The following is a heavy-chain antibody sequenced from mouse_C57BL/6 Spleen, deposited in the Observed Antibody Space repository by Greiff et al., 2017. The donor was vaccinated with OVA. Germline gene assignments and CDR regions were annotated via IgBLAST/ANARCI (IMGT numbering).Heavy chain of an antibody. D-gene: IGHD3-3*01. CDR1: GYTFTSYW. Sequence: VQLQQPGAELVKPGASVKLSCKASGYTFTSYWMHWVKQRPGQGLEWIGMIHPNSGSTNYNEKFKSKATLTVDKSSSTAYMQLSSLASEDSAVYDWERGRGTDFDYWGQGTTLTVSS. CDR2: IHPNSGST. CDR3: ERGRGTDFDY. V-gene: IGHV1-64*01. J-gene: IGHJ2*01.